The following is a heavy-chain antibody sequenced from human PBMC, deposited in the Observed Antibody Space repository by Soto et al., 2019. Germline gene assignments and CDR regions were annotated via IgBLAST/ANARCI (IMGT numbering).Heavy chain of an antibody. CDR1: GFTFRNYN. J-gene: IGHJ4*02. CDR3: ATERDYYAH. Sequence: HPGGSLRLSCAASGFTFRNYNMNWVRQAPGKGLEWVSYISSSSTAIYYADSVKGRFTISRDNAKNSLYLQMSSLRAEDTAVYYCATERDYYAHWGQGTLVTVSS. V-gene: IGHV3-48*01. CDR2: ISSSSTAI.